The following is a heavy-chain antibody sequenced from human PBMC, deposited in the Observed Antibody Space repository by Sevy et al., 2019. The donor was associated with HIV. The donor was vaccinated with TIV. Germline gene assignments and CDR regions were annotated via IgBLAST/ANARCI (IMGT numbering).Heavy chain of an antibody. D-gene: IGHD6-6*01. J-gene: IGHJ4*02. Sequence: GGSLRLSCVASGFTFSNFGIHWVRQAPGKGLEWVAFIRYDGSSKYYADSVKGRFTISRDNSKNTLYLQMNSLRSEDTAVYYCAKDFTERYSTSSGDFDYWGQGSLVTVSS. CDR3: AKDFTERYSTSSGDFDY. CDR1: GFTFSNFG. CDR2: IRYDGSSK. V-gene: IGHV3-30*02.